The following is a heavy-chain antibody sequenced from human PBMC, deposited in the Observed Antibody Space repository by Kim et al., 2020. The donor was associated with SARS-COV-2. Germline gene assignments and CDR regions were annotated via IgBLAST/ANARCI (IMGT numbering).Heavy chain of an antibody. CDR1: GGSISSSSYY. Sequence: SETLSLTCTVSGGSISSSSYYWGWIRQPPGKGLEWIGSIYYSGSTYYNPSLKSRVTISVDTSKNQFSLKLSSVTAAGTAVYYCARQGGEMATITGAFDLWGQGTIVTVSS. J-gene: IGHJ3*01. CDR3: ARQGGEMATITGAFDL. V-gene: IGHV4-39*01. CDR2: IYYSGST. D-gene: IGHD5-12*01.